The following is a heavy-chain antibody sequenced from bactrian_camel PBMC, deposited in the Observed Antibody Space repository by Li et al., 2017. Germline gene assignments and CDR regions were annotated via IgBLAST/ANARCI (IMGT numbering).Heavy chain of an antibody. D-gene: IGHD2*01. Sequence: HVQLVESGGGSVQAGGSLRLSCAASGFTFSSYWMCWVRQAPGKGLEWVSSISSGGITTYYADSVKGQFTISRDNAKNILYLQMNVLKTEDTAMYYCARDEGWTTETPETEGTQVTVS. CDR2: ISSGGITT. J-gene: IGHJ4*01. V-gene: IGHV3S1*01. CDR1: GFTFSSYW.